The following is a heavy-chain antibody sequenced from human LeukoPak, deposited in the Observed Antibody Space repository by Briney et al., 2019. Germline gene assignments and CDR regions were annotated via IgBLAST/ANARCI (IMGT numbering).Heavy chain of an antibody. CDR2: ISYDGSNK. J-gene: IGHJ6*02. CDR1: GFTFSSYG. D-gene: IGHD6-19*01. V-gene: IGHV3-30*18. CDR3: AKIIAAYSSGWESDYYYGMDV. Sequence: GGSLRLSCAASGFTFSSYGMHWVRQAPGKGLEWVAVISYDGSNKYYADSVKGRFTISRDNSKNTLYLQMNSLRAEDTAVYYCAKIIAAYSSGWESDYYYGMDVWGQGTTVTVSS.